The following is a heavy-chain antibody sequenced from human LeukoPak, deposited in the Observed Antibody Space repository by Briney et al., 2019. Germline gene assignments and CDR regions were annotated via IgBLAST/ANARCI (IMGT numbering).Heavy chain of an antibody. CDR1: GGSISSYY. V-gene: IGHV4-4*09. J-gene: IGHJ4*02. D-gene: IGHD3-16*02. CDR2: IYTSGST. Sequence: SETLSLTCTVSGGSISSYYWSWIRQPPGKGLEWIGYIYTSGSTNYNPSLKSRVTISVDTSKNQFSLKLSSVTAADTAVYYCARHGDNTYYDYVWGSYRYPVFDYWGQGTLVTVSS. CDR3: ARHGDNTYYDYVWGSYRYPVFDY.